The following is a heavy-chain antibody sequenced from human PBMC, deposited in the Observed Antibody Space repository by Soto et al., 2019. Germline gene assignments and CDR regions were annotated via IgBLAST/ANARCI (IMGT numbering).Heavy chain of an antibody. D-gene: IGHD3-9*01. CDR2: IKQDGSEK. CDR1: GFTFSSYW. V-gene: IGHV3-7*03. CDR3: ARDRTLLRYFDWAIDY. J-gene: IGHJ4*02. Sequence: SGGSLRLSCAASGFTFSSYWMSWVRQAPGKGLEWVANIKQDGSEKYYVDSVKGRFTISRDNAKNSLYLQMNSLRAEDTAVYYCARDRTLLRYFDWAIDYWGQGTLVTVSS.